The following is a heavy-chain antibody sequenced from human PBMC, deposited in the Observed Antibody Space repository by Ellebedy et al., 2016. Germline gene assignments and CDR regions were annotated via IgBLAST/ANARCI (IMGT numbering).Heavy chain of an antibody. J-gene: IGHJ4*02. CDR1: GGSISSSSYY. V-gene: IGHV4-39*07. CDR2: IYYTGRT. Sequence: SETLSLTXTVSGGSISSSSYYWGWIRQPPGKGLEWIGSIYYTGRTYYNPSLKSRVTISVDTSKNQFSLKLSFVTAADTAVYYCARSFITNYYGSGWYDYWGQGTLVTVSS. CDR3: ARSFITNYYGSGWYDY. D-gene: IGHD3-10*01.